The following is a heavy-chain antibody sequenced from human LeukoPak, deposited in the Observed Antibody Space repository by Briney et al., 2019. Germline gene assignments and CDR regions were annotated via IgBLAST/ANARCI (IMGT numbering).Heavy chain of an antibody. CDR3: AKAHDDYYYYGMDV. V-gene: IGHV3-23*01. J-gene: IGHJ6*02. CDR1: GFTFSSYA. CDR2: ISGSGGST. Sequence: GGSLRLSCAASGFTFSSYAMSWVRQAAGNGLEWVSAISGSGGSTYYADSVKGRFTISRDNSKNTLYLQMNSLRAEDTAVYYCAKAHDDYYYYGMDVWGQGTTVTVSS. D-gene: IGHD3-3*01.